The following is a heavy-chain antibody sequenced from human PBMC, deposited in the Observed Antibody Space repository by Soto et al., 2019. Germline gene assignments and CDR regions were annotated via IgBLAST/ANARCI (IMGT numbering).Heavy chain of an antibody. Sequence: QVQLQESGPGLVKPSQTLSLTCTVSGGSISSGGYYWSWIRQHPGKGLEWIGYIYYSGSTYYNPSLKSRVTISVDTSKNQFSLKLSSVTAADTAVSYCARVQLDDYGDPRDFDYWSQGTLVTVSS. CDR1: GGSISSGGYY. V-gene: IGHV4-31*03. D-gene: IGHD4-17*01. CDR3: ARVQLDDYGDPRDFDY. CDR2: IYYSGST. J-gene: IGHJ4*02.